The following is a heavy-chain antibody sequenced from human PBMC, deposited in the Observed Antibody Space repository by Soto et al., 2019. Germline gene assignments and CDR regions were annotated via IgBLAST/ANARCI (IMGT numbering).Heavy chain of an antibody. D-gene: IGHD3-22*01. V-gene: IGHV1-46*01. Sequence: ASVKVSCKTSGYTFTEYDINWVRQAPGQGLEWMGIINPSGGSTSYAQKFQGRVTMTRDTSTSTVYMELSSLRSEDTAVYYCARSASIYYDSSGTYYYYGMDVWGQGTTVTSP. CDR1: GYTFTEYD. CDR2: INPSGGST. J-gene: IGHJ6*02. CDR3: ARSASIYYDSSGTYYYYGMDV.